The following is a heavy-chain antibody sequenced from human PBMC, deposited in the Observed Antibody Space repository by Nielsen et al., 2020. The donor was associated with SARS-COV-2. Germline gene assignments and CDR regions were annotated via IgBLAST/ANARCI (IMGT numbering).Heavy chain of an antibody. V-gene: IGHV4-39*07. CDR1: GGSISSSSYC. D-gene: IGHD3-3*01. Sequence: SETLSLTCTVSGGSISSSSYCWGWIRQPPGKGLEWIGSIYYSGSTYYNPSLKSRVTISVDTSKNQFSLKLSSVTAADTAVYYCARHRSITIFGAARAYWGQGTLVTVSS. CDR3: ARHRSITIFGAARAY. CDR2: IYYSGST. J-gene: IGHJ4*02.